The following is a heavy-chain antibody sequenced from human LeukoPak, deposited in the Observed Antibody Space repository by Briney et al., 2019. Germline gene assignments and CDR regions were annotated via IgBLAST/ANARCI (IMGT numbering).Heavy chain of an antibody. J-gene: IGHJ3*02. V-gene: IGHV3-30-3*01. CDR1: EFTFSSYA. D-gene: IGHD6-6*01. Sequence: GGSLRLSCAASEFTFSSYAMHWVRQAPGKGLGWVAVISYDGSNKYYADSVKGRFTISRDNSKNTLYLQMKSLRAEDTAVYYCARDQGIAACRVPGDAFDIWGQGTMVTVSS. CDR3: ARDQGIAACRVPGDAFDI. CDR2: ISYDGSNK.